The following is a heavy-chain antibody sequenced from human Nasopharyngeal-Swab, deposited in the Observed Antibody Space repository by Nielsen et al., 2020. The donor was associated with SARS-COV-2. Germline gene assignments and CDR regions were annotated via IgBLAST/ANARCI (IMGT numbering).Heavy chain of an antibody. CDR1: GFTFNTYT. D-gene: IGHD5-12*01. J-gene: IGHJ4*02. Sequence: GESLKISCAASGFTFNTYTMTWVRQAPGKGLQWISYITSGNSVQYADSVRGRFTISRDNAKNSLYLQMNSLTAEDTAVYYCARERGGGYGDYWGQGTLVTVSS. CDR2: ITSGNSV. V-gene: IGHV3-48*04. CDR3: ARERGGGYGDY.